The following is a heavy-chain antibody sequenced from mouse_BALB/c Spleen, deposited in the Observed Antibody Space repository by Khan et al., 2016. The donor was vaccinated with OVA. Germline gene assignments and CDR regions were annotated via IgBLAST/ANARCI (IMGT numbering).Heavy chain of an antibody. CDR2: ISTGGAYT. CDR3: ARLAYYYNSEGFAY. D-gene: IGHD1-1*01. J-gene: IGHJ3*01. CDR1: GFTFSTYG. Sequence: EVELVESGGDFVRPGGSLKLSCAASGFTFSTYGMSWVRQTPDKRLEWVATISTGGAYTYYPDSVKGRFTISRDNAKNTLYLQLGSLRSEDTAIYYCARLAYYYNSEGFAYWGQGTLVTVSA. V-gene: IGHV5-6*01.